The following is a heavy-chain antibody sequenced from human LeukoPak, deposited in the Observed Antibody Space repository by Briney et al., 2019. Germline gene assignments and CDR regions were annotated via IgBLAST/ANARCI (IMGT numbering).Heavy chain of an antibody. CDR3: ARGEPCGGGSCSRVFNY. CDR1: GYSFNSHW. D-gene: IGHD2-15*01. Sequence: GESLKISCKASGYSFNSHWIGWVRQMPGRGLEWMGVFYPGDSDTRYSPSFQGQVTISVDKSITTAYLQWSSLKASDTAMYYCARGEPCGGGSCSRVFNYWGQGTLVTVSS. V-gene: IGHV5-51*01. J-gene: IGHJ4*02. CDR2: FYPGDSDT.